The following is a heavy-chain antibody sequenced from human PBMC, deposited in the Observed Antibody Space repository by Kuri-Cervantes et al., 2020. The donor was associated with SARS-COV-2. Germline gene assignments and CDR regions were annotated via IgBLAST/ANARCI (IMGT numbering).Heavy chain of an antibody. CDR1: GYTFTSYG. CDR2: IIPILGIA. J-gene: IGHJ4*02. D-gene: IGHD3-10*01. Sequence: SVKVSCKASGYTFTSYGISWVRQAPGQGLEWMGGIIPILGIANYAQKFQGRVTITADKSTSTAYMELSSLRSEDTAVYYCATRTGFGVLIFDYWGQGTLVTVSS. V-gene: IGHV1-69*10. CDR3: ATRTGFGVLIFDY.